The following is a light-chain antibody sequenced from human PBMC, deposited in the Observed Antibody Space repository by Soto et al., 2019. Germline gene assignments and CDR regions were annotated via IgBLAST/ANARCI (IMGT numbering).Light chain of an antibody. CDR1: QSVSNY. V-gene: IGKV3-11*01. J-gene: IGKJ1*01. CDR3: QQDYNLVT. CDR2: DAS. Sequence: EIVLTQSPATLSLSPGERATLSCRASQSVSNYLAWYQQKPGQAPRLLIYDASNRASGIPARFSGSGSGTDFTLTISSLQPEDFAVYYCQQDYNLVTFGQGTKVDIK.